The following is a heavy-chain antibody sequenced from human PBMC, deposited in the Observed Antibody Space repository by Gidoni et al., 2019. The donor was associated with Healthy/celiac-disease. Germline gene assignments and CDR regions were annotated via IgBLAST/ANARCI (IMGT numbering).Heavy chain of an antibody. V-gene: IGHV1-24*01. CDR3: ATCLWPYNWFDP. CDR2: FDPEDGET. J-gene: IGHJ5*02. Sequence: QVQLVQSGAEEKKPGASVKVSGKVSGYTLTEFSMPWVRQAPGKGLEWVGGFDPEDGETIYAQKFQGRVTMTADTSTVTAYMELSSLRSEDTAVYYCATCLWPYNWFDPWGQGTLVTVSS. D-gene: IGHD2-21*01. CDR1: GYTLTEFS.